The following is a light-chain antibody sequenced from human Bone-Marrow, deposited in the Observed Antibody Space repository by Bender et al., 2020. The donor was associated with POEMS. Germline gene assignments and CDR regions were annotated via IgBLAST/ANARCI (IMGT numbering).Light chain of an antibody. CDR1: SGSIDSNY. CDR2: END. J-gene: IGLJ3*02. V-gene: IGLV6-57*01. Sequence: NFMLTQPHSVSESPGKSVTISCTRSSGSIDSNYVQWYQQRPGSSPTTLIFENDRRPSGVPDRFSGSIDSSSNSASLTISGLEAADGADYYCQSYDDSARGVFGGWTKLTVL. CDR3: QSYDDSARGV.